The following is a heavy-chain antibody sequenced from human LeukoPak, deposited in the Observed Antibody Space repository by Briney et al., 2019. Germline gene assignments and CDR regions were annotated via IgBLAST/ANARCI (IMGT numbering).Heavy chain of an antibody. J-gene: IGHJ6*03. CDR1: GGTFSSYA. Sequence: GASVKVSCKASGGTFSSYAISWVRQAPGQGLEWMGWISAYNGNTNYAQKLQGRVTMTTDTSTSTAYMELRSLRSDDTAVYYCARDVFLEWLPPLRRHMDVWGKGTTVTVSS. CDR2: ISAYNGNT. V-gene: IGHV1-18*01. D-gene: IGHD3-3*01. CDR3: ARDVFLEWLPPLRRHMDV.